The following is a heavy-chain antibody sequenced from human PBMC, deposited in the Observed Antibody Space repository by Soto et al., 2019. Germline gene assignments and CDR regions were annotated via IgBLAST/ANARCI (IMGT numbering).Heavy chain of an antibody. J-gene: IGHJ4*02. CDR2: ISSSGSTI. CDR1: GFTFSDYY. CDR3: AKVLRYSSSWPFDY. V-gene: IGHV3-11*01. Sequence: GGSLRLSCAASGFTFSDYYMSWIRQAPGKGLEWVSYISSSGSTIYYADSVKGRFTISRDNTKNTLYLPMNSLRPEGTAVYYCAKVLRYSSSWPFDYWGQGTLVTVSS. D-gene: IGHD6-13*01.